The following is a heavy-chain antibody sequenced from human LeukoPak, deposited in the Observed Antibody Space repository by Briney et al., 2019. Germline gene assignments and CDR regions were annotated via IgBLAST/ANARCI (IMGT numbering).Heavy chain of an antibody. Sequence: GGSLRLSCAASGFTFDDYTMHWVRQAPGKGLEWVSLISWDGGSTYYADSVKGRFTISRDNSKNSLYLQMNSLRTEDTALYYCAKGYRSGYDPFDYWGQGTLATVSS. CDR3: AKGYRSGYDPFDY. CDR2: ISWDGGST. J-gene: IGHJ4*02. V-gene: IGHV3-43*01. CDR1: GFTFDDYT. D-gene: IGHD5-12*01.